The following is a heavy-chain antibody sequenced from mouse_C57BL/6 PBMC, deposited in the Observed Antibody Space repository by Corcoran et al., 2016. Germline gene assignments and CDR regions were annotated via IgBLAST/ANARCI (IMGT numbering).Heavy chain of an antibody. CDR3: ARGEAAQVYFHY. CDR1: GYSITSGYY. J-gene: IGHJ2*01. CDR2: ISYDGSN. Sequence: DVQLQESGPGLVKPSQSLSLTCSVTGYSITSGYYWNWIRQFPGNKLEWMGYISYDGSNNYNPSLKTRISITRDTSKNQFFLKLNSVTTEETATYYCARGEAAQVYFHYWGQGTTLTVSS. D-gene: IGHD3-2*02. V-gene: IGHV3-6*01.